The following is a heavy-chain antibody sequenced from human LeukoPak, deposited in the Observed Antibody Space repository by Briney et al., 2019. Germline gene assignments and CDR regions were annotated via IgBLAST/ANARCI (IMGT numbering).Heavy chain of an antibody. CDR3: ASPRGSSTSCYPHYYYMDV. CDR2: IYSCGST. Sequence: GGSLRLSCAASGFTFSSNYMSWVRQAPGKGLEWVSVIYSCGSTYYADSVKGRFTISRDNSKNTLYLKMNSLRAEDTAVYYCASPRGSSTSCYPHYYYMDVWGKGTTVTVSS. V-gene: IGHV3-66*02. CDR1: GFTFSSNY. J-gene: IGHJ6*03. D-gene: IGHD2-2*01.